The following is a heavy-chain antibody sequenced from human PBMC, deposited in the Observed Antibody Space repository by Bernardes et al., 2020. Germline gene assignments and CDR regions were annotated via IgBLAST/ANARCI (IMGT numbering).Heavy chain of an antibody. CDR3: ARGPPLGDV. CDR2: STKKADSYTT. CDR1: GFTFSDHN. Sequence: GGSLRLSCAASGFTFSDHNMDWVRQAPGKGLAWVGRSTKKADSYTTTYAASVKGRFTISRDDSKKSLYLEMNSLKTEDTAVYYCARGPPLGDVWGQGTTVTVSS. V-gene: IGHV3-72*01. D-gene: IGHD3-16*01. J-gene: IGHJ6*02.